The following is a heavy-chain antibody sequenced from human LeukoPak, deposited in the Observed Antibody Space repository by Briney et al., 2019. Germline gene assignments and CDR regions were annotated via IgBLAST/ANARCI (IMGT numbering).Heavy chain of an antibody. CDR2: ISLSGGST. D-gene: IGHD2-2*02. CDR3: AKDREGLVPATAIPYDY. CDR1: GFTFSNYA. V-gene: IGHV3-23*01. J-gene: IGHJ4*02. Sequence: GGSLRLSCAASGFTFSNYAMSWVRQAPGKGLEWVSAISLSGGSTYYADSVKGRFTISRDNSKNTLYLQMNSLRAEDTAIYYCAKDREGLVPATAIPYDYWGQGTLVTVSS.